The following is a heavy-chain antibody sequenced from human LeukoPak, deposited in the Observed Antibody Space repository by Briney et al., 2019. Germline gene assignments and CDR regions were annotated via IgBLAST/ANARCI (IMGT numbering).Heavy chain of an antibody. CDR1: GFKFSYYA. J-gene: IGHJ5*02. Sequence: GGSLRLSCSASGFKFSYYAMHWVRQAPGKGLVWVSRINSDGSSTSYADSVKGRFTISRDNAKNTLYLQMNSLRAEDTAVYYCALSSGWYGGLDPWGQGTLVTVSS. CDR2: INSDGSST. V-gene: IGHV3-74*01. D-gene: IGHD6-19*01. CDR3: ALSSGWYGGLDP.